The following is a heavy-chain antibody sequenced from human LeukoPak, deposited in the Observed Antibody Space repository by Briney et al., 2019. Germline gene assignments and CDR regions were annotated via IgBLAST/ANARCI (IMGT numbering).Heavy chain of an antibody. V-gene: IGHV3-30*18. Sequence: GGSLRLSCAASGFTFNSFGMHWVRQAPGKGLEWVAVISYDGSNRYFADSVRGRFTISRDNSKNTLYLQMNSLRAEDTAVYYCAKDYDSSGWAAFDIWGQGTMVTVSS. CDR3: AKDYDSSGWAAFDI. J-gene: IGHJ3*02. CDR1: GFTFNSFG. D-gene: IGHD3-22*01. CDR2: ISYDGSNR.